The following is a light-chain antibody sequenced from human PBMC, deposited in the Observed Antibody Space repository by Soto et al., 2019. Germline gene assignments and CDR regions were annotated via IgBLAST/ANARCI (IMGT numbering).Light chain of an antibody. CDR2: EGS. Sequence: QSALTQPASVSGSPGQSITISCTGTSNDVGTYKHVSWYQQNPGEVPKLIIYEGSKRPSGVSNRFSGSKSGNTASLTISGLQAEDEADYYCCSYAGSSTWVFGGGTKLTVL. CDR1: SNDVGTYKH. CDR3: CSYAGSSTWV. V-gene: IGLV2-23*01. J-gene: IGLJ3*02.